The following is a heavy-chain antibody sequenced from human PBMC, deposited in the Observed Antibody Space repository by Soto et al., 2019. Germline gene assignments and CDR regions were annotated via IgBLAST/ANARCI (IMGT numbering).Heavy chain of an antibody. D-gene: IGHD1-26*01. Sequence: GASVKVSCKASGYTFTSYGISWVRQAPGQGLEWMGWISAYNGNTNYAQKLQGRVTMTTDTSTSTVYMELRSLRSEDTAVYYCAKERGYSGSYSFPFDYWGHGTLVTVSS. J-gene: IGHJ4*01. CDR2: ISAYNGNT. CDR3: AKERGYSGSYSFPFDY. V-gene: IGHV1-18*01. CDR1: GYTFTSYG.